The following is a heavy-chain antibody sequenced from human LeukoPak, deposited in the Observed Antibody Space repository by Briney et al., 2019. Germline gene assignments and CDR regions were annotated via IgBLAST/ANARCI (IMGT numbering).Heavy chain of an antibody. CDR1: GYTFADYY. D-gene: IGHD2-2*01. V-gene: IGHV1-8*02. Sequence: ASVKVSCKASGYTFADYYLHWVRQAPGQGLEWMGWMNPNSGNTGYAQKFQGRVTMTRNTSISTAYMELSSLRSEDTAVYYCARGVHIVVVPAARGSHGYGHPSDYYMDVWGKGTTVTVSS. CDR3: ARGVHIVVVPAARGSHGYGHPSDYYMDV. CDR2: MNPNSGNT. J-gene: IGHJ6*03.